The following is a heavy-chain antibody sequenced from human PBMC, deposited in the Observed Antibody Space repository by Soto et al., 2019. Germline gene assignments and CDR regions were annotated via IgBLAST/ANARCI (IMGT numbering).Heavy chain of an antibody. V-gene: IGHV4-39*01. D-gene: IGHD3-10*01. Sequence: QLQLQESGPGLVKPSETLSLTCTVSGGSISSSSYYWGWIRQPPGKGLEWIGSIYYSGGTYYNPSLKSRVTISVDTSKNQFSLKLSSVTAADTAVYYCARATRYYYGSGSSKYYFDYWGQGTLVTVSS. J-gene: IGHJ4*02. CDR1: GGSISSSSYY. CDR3: ARATRYYYGSGSSKYYFDY. CDR2: IYYSGGT.